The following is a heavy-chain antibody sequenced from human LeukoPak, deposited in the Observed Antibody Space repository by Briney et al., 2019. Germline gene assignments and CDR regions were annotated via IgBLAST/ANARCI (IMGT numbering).Heavy chain of an antibody. CDR3: AREGTYYSGSGSYYVVDY. D-gene: IGHD3-10*01. J-gene: IGHJ4*02. Sequence: PGGSLRLSCAASGFTFSNYGMHWVRQAPGKGLEWVAFIRFEGSEKYYADSVKGRFTISRDNAKNSLYLQMNSLRAEDTAVYYCAREGTYYSGSGSYYVVDYWGQGTLVTVSS. CDR2: IRFEGSEK. CDR1: GFTFSNYG. V-gene: IGHV3-30*02.